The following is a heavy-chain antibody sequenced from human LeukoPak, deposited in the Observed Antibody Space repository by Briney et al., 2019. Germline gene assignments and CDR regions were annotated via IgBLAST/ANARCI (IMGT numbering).Heavy chain of an antibody. Sequence: PGGTLRLSCAASGCTFSGYVLSWVRQAPGKGLEWISTISGSGGSTYYAASVKRLFTISSANPKKAPSLQITRIRAEDTAVYYCAKGSAYADFWGQGTLVTVSS. D-gene: IGHD3-3*01. CDR1: GCTFSGYV. CDR3: AKGSAYADF. CDR2: ISGSGGST. J-gene: IGHJ4*02. V-gene: IGHV3-23*01.